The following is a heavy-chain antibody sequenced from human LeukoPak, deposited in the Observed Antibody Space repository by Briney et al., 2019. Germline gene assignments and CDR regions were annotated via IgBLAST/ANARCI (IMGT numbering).Heavy chain of an antibody. CDR2: INHSGST. CDR3: ARQLTMAYDY. D-gene: IGHD3-10*01. J-gene: IGHJ4*02. CDR1: GGSFSGYY. Sequence: SETLSLTCAVYGGSFSGYYWSWIRQPPGKGLEWIGEINHSGSTNYNPSLKSRVTISVDTSKNLFSLKLSSVTAADTAVYYCARQLTMAYDYWGQGTLVTVSS. V-gene: IGHV4-34*01.